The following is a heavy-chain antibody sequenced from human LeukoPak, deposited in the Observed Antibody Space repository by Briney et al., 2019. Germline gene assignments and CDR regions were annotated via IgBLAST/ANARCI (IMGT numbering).Heavy chain of an antibody. V-gene: IGHV4-39*07. Sequence: SETLSLTCTVSGGSISSSSYYWGWIRQPPGKGLEWIGSIYYSGGTYYNPSLKSRATISVDTSKNQFSLKLSSVTAADTAVYYCARAQKRYYYDSSGYPDYWGQGTLVTVSS. CDR3: ARAQKRYYYDSSGYPDY. CDR2: IYYSGGT. CDR1: GGSISSSSYY. D-gene: IGHD3-22*01. J-gene: IGHJ4*02.